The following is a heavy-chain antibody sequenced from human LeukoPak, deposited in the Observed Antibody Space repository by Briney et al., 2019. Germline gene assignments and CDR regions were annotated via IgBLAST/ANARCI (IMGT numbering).Heavy chain of an antibody. Sequence: PGGSLRLSCAASGVTFSSFAMSWGRHAPGGGLEWVSAISGSGGSTYYADSVKGRLPIPRDNSKTKLYLQMNTLRAEDTAVYYCAKLGIVVVVAATTWFDPWGQGTLVTVSS. CDR3: AKLGIVVVVAATTWFDP. V-gene: IGHV3-23*01. D-gene: IGHD2-15*01. J-gene: IGHJ5*02. CDR1: GVTFSSFA. CDR2: ISGSGGST.